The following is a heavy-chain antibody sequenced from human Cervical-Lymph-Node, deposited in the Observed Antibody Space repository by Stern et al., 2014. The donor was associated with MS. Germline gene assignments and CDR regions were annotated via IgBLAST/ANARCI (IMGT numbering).Heavy chain of an antibody. CDR3: AREITSVVTGGDGYFDY. Sequence: EVQLVESGGGLVQPGGSLRLSCAASGFTFSSYSMNWVRQAPGKGLEWVSYISSSSSTIYYADSVKGRFTIYRDNAKNSLYLQMNSLRDEDTAVYYCAREITSVVTGGDGYFDYWGQGTLVTVSS. J-gene: IGHJ4*02. CDR1: GFTFSSYS. V-gene: IGHV3-48*02. CDR2: ISSSSSTI. D-gene: IGHD4-23*01.